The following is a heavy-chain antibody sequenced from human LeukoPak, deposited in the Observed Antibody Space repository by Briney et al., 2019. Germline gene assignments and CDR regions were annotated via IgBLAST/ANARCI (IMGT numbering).Heavy chain of an antibody. CDR2: IYTSGST. D-gene: IGHD6-19*01. Sequence: SEALSLTCTGSGGSISSGSYYWSWIRQPAGKGLEWIGRIYTSGSTNYNPSLKSRVTISVDTSKNQFSLKLSSVTAADTAVYYCARVSVAGTEDYFDYWGQGTLVTVSS. J-gene: IGHJ4*02. V-gene: IGHV4-61*02. CDR1: GGSISSGSYY. CDR3: ARVSVAGTEDYFDY.